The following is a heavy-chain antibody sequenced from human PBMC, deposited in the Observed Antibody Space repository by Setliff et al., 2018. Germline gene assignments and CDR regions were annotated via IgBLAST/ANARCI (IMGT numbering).Heavy chain of an antibody. CDR2: IYYSGST. Sequence: SETLSLTCSVSGVSTRSYWWSWIRQPPGKGLEWIGYIYYSGSTSYNPSLESRVSISIDTSKNQFSLKLTSATAADTAVYYCARLRGAFDYWGQGTLVTVS. J-gene: IGHJ4*02. V-gene: IGHV4-59*01. D-gene: IGHD3-16*01. CDR1: GVSTRSYW. CDR3: ARLRGAFDY.